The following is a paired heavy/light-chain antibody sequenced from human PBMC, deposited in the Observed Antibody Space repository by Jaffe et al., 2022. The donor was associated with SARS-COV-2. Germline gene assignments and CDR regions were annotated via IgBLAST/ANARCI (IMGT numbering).Heavy chain of an antibody. CDR2: LSNSGGST. V-gene: IGHV3-23*01. CDR1: GFIFSGYA. CDR3: AKGGGSSWSQGMSGY. Sequence: EVQLLESGGGLVQPGGSLRLSCAASGFIFSGYAMSWVRQAPGKGLEWVSALSNSGGSTYYADSVKGRFTISRDNSKNTLFLQMNSLRVEDTAVYYCAKGGGSSWSQGMSGYWGQGTLVTVSS. D-gene: IGHD6-19*01. J-gene: IGHJ4*02.
Light chain of an antibody. CDR1: SGNIASNF. CDR3: QSYDSSNHVV. J-gene: IGLJ2*01. CDR2: EDN. Sequence: NFMLTQPHSVSESPGKTVTISCTGSSGNIASNFVQWYQQRPGSAPTTVIYEDNQRPSGVPDRFSGSIDSSSNSASLTISGLKTEDEADYYCQSYDSSNHVVFGGGTKLTVL. V-gene: IGLV6-57*02.